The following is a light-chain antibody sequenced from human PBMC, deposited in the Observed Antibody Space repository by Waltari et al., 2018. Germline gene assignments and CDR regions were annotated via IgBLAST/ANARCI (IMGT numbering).Light chain of an antibody. V-gene: IGLV3-19*01. CDR3: TSRDLSGDVV. Sequence: SSELTHDPAVSVALGHTVRITCQANITRTYYASWCRQKPGQAPVLVIYGKNNRPSGIPDRFSASSSGNTASLIITGAQAEDEADYYCTSRDLSGDVVFGGGTRLTVL. CDR2: GKN. CDR1: ITRTYY. J-gene: IGLJ2*01.